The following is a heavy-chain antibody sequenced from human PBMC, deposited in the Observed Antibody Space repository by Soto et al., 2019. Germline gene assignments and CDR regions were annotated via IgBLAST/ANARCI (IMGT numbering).Heavy chain of an antibody. V-gene: IGHV1-58*01. CDR2: IVVGSGNT. Sequence: SVKVACKASGFTFTSSAVQWVLQARGQRLEWIGWIVVGSGNTNYAQKFQERVTITRDMSTSTAYMELSSLRSEDTAVYYCAADPSSGTYEDIYYYYYGMDVWGQRTTVTVSS. CDR1: GFTFTSSA. D-gene: IGHD1-7*01. CDR3: AADPSSGTYEDIYYYYYGMDV. J-gene: IGHJ6*02.